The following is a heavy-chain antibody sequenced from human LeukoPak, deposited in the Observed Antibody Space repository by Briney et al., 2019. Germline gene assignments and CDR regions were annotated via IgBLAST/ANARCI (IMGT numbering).Heavy chain of an antibody. V-gene: IGHV4-59*11. CDR3: TTIKRGNIFGYFDF. J-gene: IGHJ4*02. CDR1: GGSMTTHH. Sequence: SETLSLTCTVSGGSMTTHHWNWLRQTLGKGLEWIGYVFDSGRTKENPSLKSRVTLSADTSKNQLSLRLSSVTAADTAVYYCTTIKRGNIFGYFDFWGQGILVTVSS. CDR2: VFDSGRT. D-gene: IGHD5-18*01.